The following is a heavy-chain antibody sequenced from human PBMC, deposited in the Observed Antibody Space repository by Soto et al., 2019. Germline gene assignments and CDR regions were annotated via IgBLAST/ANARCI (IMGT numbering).Heavy chain of an antibody. Sequence: RLSCIASGFIFHNYIMHWVRQAPGKGLEWVAAISNDGSNKFYGESVKGRFTISRDSSENTLYLQMNSLRPEDTAVYYCAKEGGSSGWSAGDVWGQGTMVTVSS. CDR2: ISNDGSNK. CDR1: GFIFHNYI. J-gene: IGHJ3*01. D-gene: IGHD3-22*01. V-gene: IGHV3-30*18. CDR3: AKEGGSSGWSAGDV.